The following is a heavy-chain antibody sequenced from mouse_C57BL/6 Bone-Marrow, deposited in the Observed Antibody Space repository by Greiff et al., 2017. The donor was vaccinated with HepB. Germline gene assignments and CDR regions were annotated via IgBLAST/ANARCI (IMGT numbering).Heavy chain of an antibody. J-gene: IGHJ1*03. CDR2: ISSGGSYT. Sequence: DVMLVESGGDLVKPGGSLKLSCAASGFTFSSYGMSWVSQTPDKRLEWVATISSGGSYTYYPDSVKGRCTISRDNAKNTLYLQMSSLKSEDTAMYYCARHGSSPHWYFDVWGTGTTVTVSS. CDR1: GFTFSSYG. CDR3: ARHGSSPHWYFDV. D-gene: IGHD1-1*01. V-gene: IGHV5-6*02.